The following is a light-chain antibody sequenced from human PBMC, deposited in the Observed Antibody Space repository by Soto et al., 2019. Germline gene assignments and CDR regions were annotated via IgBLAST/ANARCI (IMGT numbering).Light chain of an antibody. Sequence: EIVMTQSPATLSVSPGERATLSCRASQSVSSNLAWYQQKPGQAPRLLIYGASTRATGIPARFSGRGSGTGFPLTISSLQSEDFAVYYCQQYNNWPRTFGQGTKVEIK. CDR1: QSVSSN. V-gene: IGKV3-15*01. CDR3: QQYNNWPRT. J-gene: IGKJ1*01. CDR2: GAS.